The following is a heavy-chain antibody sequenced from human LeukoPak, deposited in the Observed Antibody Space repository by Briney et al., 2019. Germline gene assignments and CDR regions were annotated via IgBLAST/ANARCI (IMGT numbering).Heavy chain of an antibody. D-gene: IGHD6-19*01. CDR3: ARGGSSGWHFYFNY. J-gene: IGHJ4*02. CDR2: IYPGDSDT. Sequence: GESLKLFCKGSGYSFTSYWIGWVGQMPGKGLEWMGIIYPGDSDTRYSPSFQGQVTISADRSITTAFLQWNSLKASDTAMYYCARGGSSGWHFYFNYWGQGTLVTASS. CDR1: GYSFTSYW. V-gene: IGHV5-51*03.